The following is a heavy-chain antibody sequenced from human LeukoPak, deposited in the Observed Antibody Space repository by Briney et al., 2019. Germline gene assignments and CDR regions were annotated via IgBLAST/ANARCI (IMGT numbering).Heavy chain of an antibody. Sequence: GGSLRLSCAASGFTFSSYAMSWVRQAPGKGLEWVSAISGSGGSTYYADSVKGRFTISRDNSNNALYLQMNSLRAEDTAVYYCAKGNYGATMHSYCYMDVWGKGTTVTVSS. CDR2: ISGSGGST. D-gene: IGHD4-17*01. CDR3: AKGNYGATMHSYCYMDV. CDR1: GFTFSSYA. V-gene: IGHV3-23*01. J-gene: IGHJ6*03.